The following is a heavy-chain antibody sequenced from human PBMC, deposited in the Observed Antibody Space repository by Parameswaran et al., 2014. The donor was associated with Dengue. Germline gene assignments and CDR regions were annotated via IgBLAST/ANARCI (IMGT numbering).Heavy chain of an antibody. V-gene: IGHV1-69*06. D-gene: IGHD3-3*01. J-gene: IGHJ6*02. CDR2: IIPIFGTA. Sequence: SWVRQAPGQGLEWMGGIIPIFGTANYAQKFQGRVTVTADKSTSTAYMELSSLRSEDTAVYYCARDQAPYYDFWSGYSQDYYYGMDVWGQGPRSPSP. CDR3: ARDQAPYYDFWSGYSQDYYYGMDV.